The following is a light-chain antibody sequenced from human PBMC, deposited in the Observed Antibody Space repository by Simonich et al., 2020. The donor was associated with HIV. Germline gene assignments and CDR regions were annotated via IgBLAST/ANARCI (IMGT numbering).Light chain of an antibody. CDR1: SGSIASKY. V-gene: IGLV6-57*01. Sequence: NFMLTQPHSVSESPGKTVTISCTRSSGSIASKYVQRYQQRPGSSPTTVIYEDNQRPSGVPNRFSGSIDRSSNSASLTISGLKTEDEAVFYCQSYDSSSVVFGGGTKLTVL. J-gene: IGLJ2*01. CDR3: QSYDSSSVV. CDR2: EDN.